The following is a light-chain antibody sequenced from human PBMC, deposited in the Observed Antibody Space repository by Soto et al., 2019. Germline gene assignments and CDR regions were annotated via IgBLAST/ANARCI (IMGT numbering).Light chain of an antibody. J-gene: IGKJ1*01. V-gene: IGKV3D-15*01. CDR3: QQYSSLWT. CDR2: GAS. CDR1: QSVSSN. Sequence: ELVMTQSPATLSVSPGERATLSCRASQSVSSNLAWYQQKPGQAPRLLIYGASSRATGIPDRFSGSGSGTDFTLSISRLEPEDFAVYYCQQYSSLWTFGQGTKVDIK.